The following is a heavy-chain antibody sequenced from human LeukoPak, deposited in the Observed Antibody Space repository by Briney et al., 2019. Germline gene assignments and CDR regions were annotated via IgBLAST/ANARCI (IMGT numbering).Heavy chain of an antibody. CDR2: ISGSGGST. Sequence: GGSLRLSCAASGFTFSSYAMSWVRQAPGKGLEWVSAISGSGGSTYYADSVMGRFTISRDNSKNTLYLQMNSLRAEDTAVYYCAKDHKGVWGPYYFDYWGQGTLVTVSS. J-gene: IGHJ4*02. D-gene: IGHD7-27*01. CDR3: AKDHKGVWGPYYFDY. CDR1: GFTFSSYA. V-gene: IGHV3-23*01.